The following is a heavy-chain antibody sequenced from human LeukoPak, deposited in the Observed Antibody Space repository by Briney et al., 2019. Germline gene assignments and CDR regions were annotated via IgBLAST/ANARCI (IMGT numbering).Heavy chain of an antibody. CDR3: ARSYSSGWRYYYGMDV. V-gene: IGHV3-13*01. CDR1: GFTFSSYD. CDR2: IGTAGDT. D-gene: IGHD6-19*01. Sequence: TGGSLRLSCAASGFTFSSYDMHWVRQATGKGLEWVSAIGTAGDTYYPGSVKGRFTISRENAKNSLYLQMNSLRAGDTAVYYCARSYSSGWRYYYGMDVWGQGTTVTVSS. J-gene: IGHJ6*02.